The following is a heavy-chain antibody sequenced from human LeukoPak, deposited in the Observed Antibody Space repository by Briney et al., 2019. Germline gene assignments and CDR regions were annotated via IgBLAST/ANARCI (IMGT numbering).Heavy chain of an antibody. CDR1: GFTFTDYY. Sequence: GASVKVSCKSSGFTFTDYYIHWVRQAPGQGLEWMGYIGPHSSAPSSPQEFQGRVTMTRDTSMSTAYMELTRLTSDDTAVYYCAREGNGLLSKDFDYWGQGTLVTVSS. CDR3: AREGNGLLSKDFDY. J-gene: IGHJ4*02. V-gene: IGHV1-2*02. CDR2: IGPHSSAP. D-gene: IGHD2/OR15-2a*01.